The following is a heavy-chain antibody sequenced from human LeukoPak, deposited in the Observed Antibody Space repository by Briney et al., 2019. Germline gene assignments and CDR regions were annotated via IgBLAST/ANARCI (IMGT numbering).Heavy chain of an antibody. CDR3: ASVTTTDGFDP. D-gene: IGHD4-17*01. V-gene: IGHV4-30-4*01. CDR1: GGSISSGDYY. Sequence: SQTLSLTSTVSGGSISSGDYYWSWIRQPPGKGLECIGYIYYSGSTYYNPSLKSRVTISVDTSKNQFSLKLSSVTAADTAVYYCASVTTTDGFDPWGQGTLVTVSS. CDR2: IYYSGST. J-gene: IGHJ5*02.